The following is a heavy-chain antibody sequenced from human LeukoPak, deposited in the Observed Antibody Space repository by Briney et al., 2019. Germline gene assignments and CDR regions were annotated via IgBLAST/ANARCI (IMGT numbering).Heavy chain of an antibody. Sequence: SETLSLTCTVSGGSISSYYWSWIRQPPGKGLEWIGYIYYSGSTNYNPSLKSRVTISVDTSKNQFSLKLSSVTAADTAVYYCARQGRLRDHYFDYWGQGTLVTVSS. J-gene: IGHJ4*02. CDR2: IYYSGST. CDR3: ARQGRLRDHYFDY. CDR1: GGSISSYY. V-gene: IGHV4-59*08.